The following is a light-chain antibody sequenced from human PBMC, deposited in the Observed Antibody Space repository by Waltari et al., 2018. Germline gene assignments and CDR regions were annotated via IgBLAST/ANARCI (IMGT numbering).Light chain of an antibody. CDR2: EVN. V-gene: IGLV2-23*02. J-gene: IGLJ2*01. CDR3: SSYAGGNTYVI. Sequence: QSALTQPASVSGSPGQSITIFCTGTSSDVGSYNLVSWYQKHPGKAPKLIIYEVNKWPSGASNRFAGSKSGNTASLTISELQAEDEADYYCSSYAGGNTYVIFGGGTKLTVL. CDR1: SSDVGSYNL.